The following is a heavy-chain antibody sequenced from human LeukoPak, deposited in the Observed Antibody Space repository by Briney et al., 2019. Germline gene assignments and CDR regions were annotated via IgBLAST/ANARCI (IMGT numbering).Heavy chain of an antibody. V-gene: IGHV3-21*01. Sequence: GGSLRLSCAASGFTFSSYSMNCVREAPGKGLEGGSSISSSSSHIYYADSVKGRFTISRDNAKNSLYLQMNSLSAEDTAVYYCASRVVTATFDAFDIWGQGTMVTVSS. D-gene: IGHD2-21*02. CDR2: ISSSSSHI. J-gene: IGHJ3*02. CDR3: ASRVVTATFDAFDI. CDR1: GFTFSSYS.